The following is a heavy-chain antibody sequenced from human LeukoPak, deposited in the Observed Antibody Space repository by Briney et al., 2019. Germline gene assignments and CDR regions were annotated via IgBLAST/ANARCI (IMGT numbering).Heavy chain of an antibody. D-gene: IGHD3-3*01. Sequence: GGSLRLSCAASGFTFSSYSMNWVRQAPGKGLEWVSYISSSSSTIYYADPVKGRLTISRDNAKNSLYLQMNSLRAEDTAVYYCARDGPYYDFWSGYYSLDYWGQGTLVTVSS. V-gene: IGHV3-48*01. J-gene: IGHJ4*02. CDR1: GFTFSSYS. CDR2: ISSSSSTI. CDR3: ARDGPYYDFWSGYYSLDY.